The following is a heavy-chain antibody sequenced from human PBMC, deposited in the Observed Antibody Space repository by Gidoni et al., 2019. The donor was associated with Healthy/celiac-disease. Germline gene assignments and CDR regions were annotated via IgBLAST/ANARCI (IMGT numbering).Heavy chain of an antibody. CDR3: ARDRRDIVVVVAATIDY. D-gene: IGHD2-15*01. CDR2: ISSRSSYI. Sequence: EVQLVASGGGLVKPGGSLRLSCAASVFTFRCYSMNWVRQAPGKGLEGVSSISSRSSYIYYADSVKGRFTISRDNAKNSLYLQMNSLRAEDTAVYYCARDRRDIVVVVAATIDYWGQGTLVTVSS. J-gene: IGHJ4*02. V-gene: IGHV3-21*01. CDR1: VFTFRCYS.